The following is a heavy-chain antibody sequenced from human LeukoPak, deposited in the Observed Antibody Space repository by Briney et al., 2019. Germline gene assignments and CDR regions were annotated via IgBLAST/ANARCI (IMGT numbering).Heavy chain of an antibody. V-gene: IGHV3-48*03. CDR1: GFTFSSYE. CDR3: ASTGGYGSGTYDYYYFGMDV. J-gene: IGHJ6*02. D-gene: IGHD3-10*01. Sequence: GGSLRLSCAASGFTFSSYEMNWVRQAPGKGLEWVAYITSSGRIIYYADSVKGRFTISRDNAKNSLYLQMNSLRAEDTAVYYCASTGGYGSGTYDYYYFGMDVWDQGTTVTVSS. CDR2: ITSSGRII.